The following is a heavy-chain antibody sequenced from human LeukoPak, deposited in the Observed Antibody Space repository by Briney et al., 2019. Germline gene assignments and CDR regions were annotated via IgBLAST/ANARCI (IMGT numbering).Heavy chain of an antibody. J-gene: IGHJ4*02. CDR3: ARGSRYYGSGSYYNLLDY. V-gene: IGHV3-66*01. CDR2: IYSGGST. Sequence: GGSLRLSCAASGFTFSSYAMSWVRQAPGKGLEWVSVIYSGGSTYYADSVKGRFTISRDNSKNTLYLQMNSLRAEDTAVYYCARGSRYYGSGSYYNLLDYWGQGTLVTVSS. CDR1: GFTFSSYA. D-gene: IGHD3-10*01.